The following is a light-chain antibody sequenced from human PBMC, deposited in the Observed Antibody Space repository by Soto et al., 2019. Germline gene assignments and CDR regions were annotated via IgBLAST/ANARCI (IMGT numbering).Light chain of an antibody. J-gene: IGKJ1*01. CDR2: DAS. CDR1: QSISSW. CDR3: QQCHIYSWT. Sequence: DIQMTQSPSTLSASVGDRVTITCRASQSISSWLAWYQQKPGKAPKLLIYDASSLESGVPSRFSGSGSGTEFTLTISSLQPDDFATYSCQQCHIYSWTFGQGTKVDIK. V-gene: IGKV1-5*01.